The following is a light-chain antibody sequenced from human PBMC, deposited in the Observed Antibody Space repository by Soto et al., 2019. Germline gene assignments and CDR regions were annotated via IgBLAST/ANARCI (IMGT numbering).Light chain of an antibody. CDR2: AAS. CDR3: QQVNTFPLT. Sequence: DIQLTQSPSFLSASVGDRVTITCRASQGIARYLAWYQQKPGKAPNLLIYAASTLQSGVTSRFSGSGSGTEFTLTISSLQPEDFATYYCQQVNTFPLTFGGGTKVEIK. CDR1: QGIARY. V-gene: IGKV1-9*01. J-gene: IGKJ4*01.